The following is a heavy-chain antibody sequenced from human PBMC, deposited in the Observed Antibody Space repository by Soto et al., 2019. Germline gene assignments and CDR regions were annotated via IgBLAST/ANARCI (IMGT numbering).Heavy chain of an antibody. J-gene: IGHJ4*02. CDR1: GLTFSSYW. CDR2: INTDGSST. D-gene: IGHD1-26*01. CDR3: ARASGSNSHFDY. Sequence: PGGSLRLSCAASGLTFSSYWMHWVRQAPGKGLVWVSRINTDGSSTTYADSVKGRFTISRDNTKNTLYLQMNSLRVEDTAVYYCARASGSNSHFDYWGQGTLVTLSS. V-gene: IGHV3-74*01.